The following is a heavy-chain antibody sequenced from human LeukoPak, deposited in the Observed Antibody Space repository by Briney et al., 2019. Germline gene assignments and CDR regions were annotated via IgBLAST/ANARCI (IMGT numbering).Heavy chain of an antibody. J-gene: IGHJ4*02. CDR1: GFTFSSYS. V-gene: IGHV3-21*01. D-gene: IGHD6-13*01. Sequence: PGGSLRLSCAASGFTFSSYSMNWVRQAPGKGLEWVSSISSSSSYIYYADSVKGRFTISRDNAKNSLYLQMNSLRAEVTAVYYCARDESGIAAAGTLDYWGQGTLVTVSS. CDR3: ARDESGIAAAGTLDY. CDR2: ISSSSSYI.